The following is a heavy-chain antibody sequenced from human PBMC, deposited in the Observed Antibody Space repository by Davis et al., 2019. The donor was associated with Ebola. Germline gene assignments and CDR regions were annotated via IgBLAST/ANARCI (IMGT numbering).Heavy chain of an antibody. Sequence: GESLKISCAASGFTFSSYSMNWVRQAPGKGLVWVSRINSDGSSTSYADSVKGRFTISRDNAKNTLYLQMNSLRAEDTAVYYCASEYSSGWYASMDVWGQGTTVTVSS. CDR2: INSDGSST. V-gene: IGHV3-74*01. CDR1: GFTFSSYS. CDR3: ASEYSSGWYASMDV. J-gene: IGHJ6*02. D-gene: IGHD6-19*01.